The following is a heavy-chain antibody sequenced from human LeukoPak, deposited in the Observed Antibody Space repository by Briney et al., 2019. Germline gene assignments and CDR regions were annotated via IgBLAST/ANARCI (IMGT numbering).Heavy chain of an antibody. CDR3: ARDAKYYYGSRTYFFFEY. D-gene: IGHD3-10*01. CDR2: IYYSGST. CDR1: GGSISSSSYY. Sequence: SETLSLTCTVSGGSISSSSYYWGWIRQPPGKGLEWIGSIYYSGSTYYNPSLKSRVTMSIDTSKNQFSLKLSSVTAADTAIYYCARDAKYYYGSRTYFFFEYWGQGTLLTVSS. V-gene: IGHV4-39*07. J-gene: IGHJ4*02.